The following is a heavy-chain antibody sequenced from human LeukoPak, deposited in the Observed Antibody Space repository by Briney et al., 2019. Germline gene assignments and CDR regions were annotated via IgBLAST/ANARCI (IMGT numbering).Heavy chain of an antibody. D-gene: IGHD3-9*01. V-gene: IGHV3-23*01. CDR2: VSGSGGAT. CDR1: GFTFSSYA. J-gene: IGHJ6*02. CDR3: AKDFWRFDWSVGMDV. Sequence: GGSLRLSCAASGFTFSSYAMNWVRQAPGEGLEWVSAVSGSGGATYYADSVKGRFTISRDNSKNTLYLQVNSLRAEDTAVYYCAKDFWRFDWSVGMDVWGQGTTVTVSS.